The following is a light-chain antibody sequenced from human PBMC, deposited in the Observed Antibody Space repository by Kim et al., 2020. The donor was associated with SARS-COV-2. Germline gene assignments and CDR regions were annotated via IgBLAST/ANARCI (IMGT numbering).Light chain of an antibody. Sequence: VSPGQTASFTCSGDKLGDKYAFWYQQKPGQSPVLVIYQDSKRPSGIPERFSGSNSGNTATLTISGTQAMDEADYYCQAWDSSTAVVFGGGTQLTVL. CDR2: QDS. CDR1: KLGDKY. J-gene: IGLJ2*01. V-gene: IGLV3-1*01. CDR3: QAWDSSTAVV.